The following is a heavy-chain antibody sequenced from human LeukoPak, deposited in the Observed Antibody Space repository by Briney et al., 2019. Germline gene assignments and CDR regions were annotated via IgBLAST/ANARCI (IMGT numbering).Heavy chain of an antibody. V-gene: IGHV5-51*01. J-gene: IGHJ5*02. CDR3: ARAIAPYKWDYVWFDP. D-gene: IGHD1-7*01. Sequence: GESLKISCRGSGYSFSSLWIGWVRQMPGKGLEGMGMILPADSNARYSPPFQGQVTFSADKSISTVYLQWSSLKASDTAIYYCARAIAPYKWDYVWFDPWGQGTLVTVSS. CDR1: GYSFSSLW. CDR2: ILPADSNA.